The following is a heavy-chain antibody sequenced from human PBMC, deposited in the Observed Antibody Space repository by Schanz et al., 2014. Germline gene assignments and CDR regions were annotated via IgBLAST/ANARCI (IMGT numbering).Heavy chain of an antibody. CDR1: GFTFSVYS. J-gene: IGHJ4*02. Sequence: EVQLVESGGGLVQPGGSLRLSCTASGFTFSVYSMHWVRQTPGKGLEHVSGITTSGSSTVYADSVKGRFTISRDNSKNTLFLQMNSLRAEDTAVYYCAKDGVEAVATVWGQGILVTVSS. D-gene: IGHD5-12*01. CDR3: AKDGVEAVATV. V-gene: IGHV3-64*07. CDR2: ITTSGSST.